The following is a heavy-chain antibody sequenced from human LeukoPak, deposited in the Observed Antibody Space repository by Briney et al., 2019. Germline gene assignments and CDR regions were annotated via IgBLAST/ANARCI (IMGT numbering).Heavy chain of an antibody. J-gene: IGHJ4*02. CDR3: ARDRDYYDRTIDY. V-gene: IGHV3-21*01. Sequence: GGSLRLSCAASGFTFSSYTMNWVRQAPGKGLEWVSIISSSSTYIYYAGSVKGRFTISRDNAKNSLYLQINSLRAEDTAVYYCARDRDYYDRTIDYWGQGTLVTVSS. CDR2: ISSSSTYI. D-gene: IGHD3-22*01. CDR1: GFTFSSYT.